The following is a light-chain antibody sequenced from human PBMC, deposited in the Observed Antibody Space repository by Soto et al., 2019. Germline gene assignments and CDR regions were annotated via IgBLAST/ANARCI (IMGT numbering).Light chain of an antibody. CDR2: DTS. CDR3: QQRYNWLT. V-gene: IGKV3-11*01. CDR1: QSVTKY. Sequence: EIVLTQSPATLSLSPGERATLSCRASQSVTKYLAWYQQKPGQAPRLLIFDTSNRATGIPARFSGSGSGTDFTLTISSLESDDSGIDYCQQRYNWLTFGGGTKVEIK. J-gene: IGKJ4*01.